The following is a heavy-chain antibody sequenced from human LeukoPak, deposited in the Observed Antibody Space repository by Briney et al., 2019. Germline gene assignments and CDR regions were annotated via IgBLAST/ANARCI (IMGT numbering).Heavy chain of an antibody. J-gene: IGHJ4*02. D-gene: IGHD2-2*01. CDR2: LSGSGYNT. Sequence: GGSLRLSCAASGFTFSSYALSWVRQAPGKGLEWVSSLSGSGYNTYYADSVKGRFTISRDNSKNTVYLQMNSLRAEDTAVYCCAKDPYGTRYFDYLGQGTLVTVSS. CDR1: GFTFSSYA. CDR3: AKDPYGTRYFDY. V-gene: IGHV3-23*01.